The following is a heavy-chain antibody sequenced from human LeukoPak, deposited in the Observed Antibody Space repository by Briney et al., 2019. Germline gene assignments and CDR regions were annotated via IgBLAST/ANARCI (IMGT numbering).Heavy chain of an antibody. CDR2: MNPNSGNT. CDR3: ARGRRTRSIAARGGYYYYMDV. V-gene: IGHV1-8*03. D-gene: IGHD6-6*01. Sequence: ASVKVSCKASGYTFTSYDINWVRQATGQGLEWMGWMNPNSGNTGYAQKFQGRVTITRNTSISTAYMELSSLRSEDTAVYYCARGRRTRSIAARGGYYYYMDVWGKGTTVTVSS. CDR1: GYTFTSYD. J-gene: IGHJ6*03.